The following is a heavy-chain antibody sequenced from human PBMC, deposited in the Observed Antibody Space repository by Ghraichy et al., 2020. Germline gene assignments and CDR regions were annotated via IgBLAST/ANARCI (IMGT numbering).Heavy chain of an antibody. J-gene: IGHJ4*02. CDR1: GFTFSSYA. CDR2: ISGSGDST. D-gene: IGHD6-19*01. V-gene: IGHV3-23*01. Sequence: LSLTCAASGFTFSSYALSWVRQAPGKGLDWVSVISGSGDSTYNADSVRGRLTISRDNSKNTVYLQINSLRAEDTAVYYCAKTPGDIAVAGTFDYWGQGILVTVSS. CDR3: AKTPGDIAVAGTFDY.